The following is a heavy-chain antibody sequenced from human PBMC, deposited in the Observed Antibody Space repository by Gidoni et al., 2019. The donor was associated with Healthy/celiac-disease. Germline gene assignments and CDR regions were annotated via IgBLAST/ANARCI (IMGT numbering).Heavy chain of an antibody. J-gene: IGHJ3*02. CDR2: ISYDGSNI. CDR3: SKAGVDTAMEGLGAFDI. V-gene: IGHV3-30*18. D-gene: IGHD5-18*01. CDR1: SSYG. Sequence: SSYGMHWVRQAPGKGLEWVAVISYDGSNIYYADSVKGRFTISRDNFKNTLYLQMNSLRAEDTAVYYCSKAGVDTAMEGLGAFDIWGQGTMVTVSS.